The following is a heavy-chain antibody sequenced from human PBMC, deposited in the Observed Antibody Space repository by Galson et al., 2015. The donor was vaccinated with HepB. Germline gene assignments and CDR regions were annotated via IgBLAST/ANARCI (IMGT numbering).Heavy chain of an antibody. V-gene: IGHV3-33*01. CDR1: GFTFSSYG. CDR2: IWYDGRNK. J-gene: IGHJ3*02. CDR3: ARERGSSSDNYNDGFGI. Sequence: SLRLSCAASGFTFSSYGMHWVRQAPGKGLEWVAVIWYDGRNKYYADSLKGRFSISRDNSKNTLYLQVNSLRAEDTAVYYCARERGSSSDNYNDGFGIWGQGTMVTVSS. D-gene: IGHD3-22*01.